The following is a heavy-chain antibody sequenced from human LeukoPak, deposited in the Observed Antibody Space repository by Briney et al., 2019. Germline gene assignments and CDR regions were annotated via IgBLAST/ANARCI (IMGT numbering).Heavy chain of an antibody. D-gene: IGHD3-3*01. J-gene: IGHJ4*02. CDR3: ARGVVITGLDY. CDR2: IYYSGST. V-gene: IGHV4-59*01. CDR1: GGSISSYY. Sequence: PSETLSLTCTVSGGSISSYYWSWIRQPPGKGLEWIGYIYYSGSTNYNPSLKSRVTISVDTSKNQFSLKLSSVTAADTAVYYCARGVVITGLDYWGQGTLVTVSS.